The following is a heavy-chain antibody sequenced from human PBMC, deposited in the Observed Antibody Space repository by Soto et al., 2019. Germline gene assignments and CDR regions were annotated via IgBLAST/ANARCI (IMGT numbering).Heavy chain of an antibody. CDR2: FFSDAER. CDR1: GFSLTNGRMG. Sequence: QVTLKESGPVLVKPTETLTLTCSVSGFSLTNGRMGVSWIRQPPGKALEWLAHFFSDAERSYSTSMQSRLNMYKDSSGSQVVLTMTTMAPADTATYFCARMDGDYNYYGLDVWGHVTAVTVSS. J-gene: IGHJ6*02. V-gene: IGHV2-26*01. CDR3: ARMDGDYNYYGLDV. D-gene: IGHD4-17*01.